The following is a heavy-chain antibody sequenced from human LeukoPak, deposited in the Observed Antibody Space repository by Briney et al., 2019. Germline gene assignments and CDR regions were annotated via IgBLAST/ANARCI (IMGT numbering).Heavy chain of an antibody. CDR3: ARGLALGLTVTPKAFDY. Sequence: PGGSLRLSCVVSGFTFDSYSMNWVRQAPGKGLEWISYISNSGSPIYYADSVKGRFTISRDKDKSSLYLQTNSLAADDTAVYYCARGLALGLTVTPKAFDYWGQGTLVTVSS. J-gene: IGHJ4*02. V-gene: IGHV3-48*01. CDR1: GFTFDSYS. CDR2: ISNSGSPI. D-gene: IGHD4-11*01.